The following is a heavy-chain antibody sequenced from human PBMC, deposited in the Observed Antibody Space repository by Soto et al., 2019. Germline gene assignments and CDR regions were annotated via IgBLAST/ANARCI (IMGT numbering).Heavy chain of an antibody. CDR2: IWFDGSNK. CDR3: ARVNGDDSFDY. D-gene: IGHD4-17*01. Sequence: QVELVESGGGVVQPGRSLRLSCTASGFSFSSYVMHWVRQAPGKGLEWVAVIWFDGSNKHYAEFVKGRFTISRDNSKNTLYLQMNSLRDEDTAVYYSARVNGDDSFDYWGQGTLVTVSS. CDR1: GFSFSSYV. V-gene: IGHV3-33*01. J-gene: IGHJ4*02.